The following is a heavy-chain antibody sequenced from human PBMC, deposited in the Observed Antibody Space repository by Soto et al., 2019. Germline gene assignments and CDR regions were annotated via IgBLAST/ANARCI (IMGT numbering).Heavy chain of an antibody. J-gene: IGHJ4*02. CDR2: IYSGGST. CDR1: GFTVSSNY. Sequence: PGGSLRLSCAASGFTVSSNYMSWVRQAPGKGLEWVSVIYSGGSTYYADSVKGRFTISRDNSKNTLYLQMNSLRAEDTAVYYCARGRYYDSSGYSTLDYWGQGTLVTVYS. V-gene: IGHV3-53*01. CDR3: ARGRYYDSSGYSTLDY. D-gene: IGHD3-22*01.